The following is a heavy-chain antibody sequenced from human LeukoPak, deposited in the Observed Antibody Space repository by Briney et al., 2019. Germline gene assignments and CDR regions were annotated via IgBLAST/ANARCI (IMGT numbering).Heavy chain of an antibody. CDR1: GYSFTAHW. CDR2: IDPTDSYT. CDR3: ARLTLVAVAEIRDY. J-gene: IGHJ4*01. Sequence: GESLKISCKGSGYSFTAHWISWVRQMPGKGLEWMGRIDPTDSYTNYSPSFQGHVTISADKSISTAYLQWSSLKASDTAMYYCARLTLVAVAEIRDYWGQGTLVTVSS. V-gene: IGHV5-10-1*01. D-gene: IGHD6-19*01.